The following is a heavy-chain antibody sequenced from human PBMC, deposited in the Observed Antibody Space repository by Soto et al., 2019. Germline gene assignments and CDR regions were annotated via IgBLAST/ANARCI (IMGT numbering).Heavy chain of an antibody. V-gene: IGHV3-73*01. CDR1: GFTFSGSA. J-gene: IGHJ6*02. Sequence: GGSLRLSCAASGFTFSGSAMHWVRQASGKGLEWVGRIRSKANSYATAYAASVKGRFTISRDDSKNTAYLQMNSLKTEDTAVYYCTRHADGCLGLGGDCYYGMDVWGQGTTVTVSS. D-gene: IGHD2-21*01. CDR3: TRHADGCLGLGGDCYYGMDV. CDR2: IRSKANSYAT.